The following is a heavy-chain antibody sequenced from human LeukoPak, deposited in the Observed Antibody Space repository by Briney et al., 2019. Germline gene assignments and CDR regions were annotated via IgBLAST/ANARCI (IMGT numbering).Heavy chain of an antibody. CDR3: ARLDCISNTCYNY. D-gene: IGHD3-10*01. J-gene: IGHJ4*02. Sequence: PSETLSLTCNVSGDSITSDYWSWIRQSPGRGLEWIGYINYGGNSHYNPSFNSRVTISVNRSNKQVSLKMRSMTAADTAVYYCARLDCISNTCYNYWAPGALVTVSS. CDR1: GDSITSDY. CDR2: INYGGNS. V-gene: IGHV4-59*08.